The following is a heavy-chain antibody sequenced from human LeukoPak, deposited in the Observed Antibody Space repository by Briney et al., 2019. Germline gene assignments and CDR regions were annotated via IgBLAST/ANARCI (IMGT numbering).Heavy chain of an antibody. Sequence: GASVKVSCKASGGTFSSYAISWVRQAPGQGLEWMGGIIPIFGTANYAQKFQGRVTITADESTSTAYMELSSLRSEDTAVYYCARVPTYYYDSSGYYYSYYFDYWGQGTLVTVSS. J-gene: IGHJ4*02. CDR2: IIPIFGTA. CDR3: ARVPTYYYDSSGYYYSYYFDY. CDR1: GGTFSSYA. D-gene: IGHD3-22*01. V-gene: IGHV1-69*13.